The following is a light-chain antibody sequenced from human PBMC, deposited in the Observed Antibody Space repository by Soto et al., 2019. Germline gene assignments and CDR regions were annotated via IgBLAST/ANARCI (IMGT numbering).Light chain of an antibody. CDR2: GAS. CDR3: QQDGSSPLT. V-gene: IGKV3-20*01. Sequence: EIVLTQSPGTLSLSPGERATLSCRASQSVSSSYLAWYQQKPVQAPRLLIYGASSRATGIPYRVSGSGSGTYFTLTISILEPEEFAVYYCQQDGSSPLTFGGGTKVEIK. CDR1: QSVSSSY. J-gene: IGKJ4*01.